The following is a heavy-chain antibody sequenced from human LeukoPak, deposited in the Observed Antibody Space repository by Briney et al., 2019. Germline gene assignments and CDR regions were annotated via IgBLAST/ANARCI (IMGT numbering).Heavy chain of an antibody. V-gene: IGHV4-30-2*01. Sequence: PSQTLSLTCTVSGGSISSGGYYWSWIRQPPGKGLEWIGYIYHSGSTYYNPSLKSRVTISVDTSKNQFSLKLSSVTAADTAVYYCARGHRGDVFDIWGQGTMVTVSS. CDR1: GGSISSGGYY. D-gene: IGHD3-16*01. CDR2: IYHSGST. J-gene: IGHJ3*02. CDR3: ARGHRGDVFDI.